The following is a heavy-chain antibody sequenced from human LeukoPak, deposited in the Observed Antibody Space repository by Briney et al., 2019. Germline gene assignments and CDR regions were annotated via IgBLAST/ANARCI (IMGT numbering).Heavy chain of an antibody. J-gene: IGHJ4*02. CDR2: IYYSGST. D-gene: IGHD2/OR15-2a*01. CDR1: GGSISSGGYY. V-gene: IGHV4-31*01. CDR3: ARDTPGTLSLVY. Sequence: SETLSLTCTVSGGSISSGGYYWSWIRQHPGKGLEWIGYIYYSGSTYYNPSLKSQVTISVDTSKNQFSLKLSSVTAADTAVYYCARDTPGTLSLVYWGQGTLVTVSS.